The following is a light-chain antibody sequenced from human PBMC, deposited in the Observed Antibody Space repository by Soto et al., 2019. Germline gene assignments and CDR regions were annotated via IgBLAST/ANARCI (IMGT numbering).Light chain of an antibody. CDR1: SSDVGAYDY. V-gene: IGLV2-14*03. Sequence: QSVLTQPASVSGSPGQSITISCTGTSSDVGAYDYVSWYQQHPGEVPKLMIFDVSDRPSGVSNRFSGSKSGNTASLTISGLQAEDVADYYCSSFTTSTSYVFGTGTKLTVL. J-gene: IGLJ1*01. CDR2: DVS. CDR3: SSFTTSTSYV.